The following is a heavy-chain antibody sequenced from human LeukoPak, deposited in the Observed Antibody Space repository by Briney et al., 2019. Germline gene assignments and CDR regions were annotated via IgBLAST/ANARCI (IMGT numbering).Heavy chain of an antibody. CDR2: IYYSGST. V-gene: IGHV4-59*01. CDR1: GGSISSYY. CDR3: ARDVGYCSSTSCYTRFDY. Sequence: SETLSLTCTVSGGSISSYYWSWIRQPPGKGLEWIGCIYYSGSTNYNPSLKSRVTISVDTSKNQFSLKLSSVTAADTAVYYCARDVGYCSSTSCYTRFDYWGQGTLVTVSS. J-gene: IGHJ4*02. D-gene: IGHD2-2*02.